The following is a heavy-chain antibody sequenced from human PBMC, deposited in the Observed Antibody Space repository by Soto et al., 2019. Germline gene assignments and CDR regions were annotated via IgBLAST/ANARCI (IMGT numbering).Heavy chain of an antibody. V-gene: IGHV3-30-3*01. D-gene: IGHD3-10*01. Sequence: GGSLRLSCAASGFTFSSYAMHWVRQAPGKGLEWVAVISYDGSNKYYADSVKGRFTISRDNSKNTLYLQMNSLRAEDTAVYYCARAGGSGSYYHFDYWGQGTLVTVSS. CDR2: ISYDGSNK. CDR3: ARAGGSGSYYHFDY. J-gene: IGHJ4*02. CDR1: GFTFSSYA.